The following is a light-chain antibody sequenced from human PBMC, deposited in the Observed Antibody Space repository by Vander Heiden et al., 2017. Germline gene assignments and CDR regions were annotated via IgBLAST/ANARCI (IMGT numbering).Light chain of an antibody. CDR3: QKYNSAPWT. CDR2: AAS. Sequence: DIQMTQPPSSLSASVGDRVPTTCPARQVISNYLAWYQQKPEKVPKLLIYAASTLQAGVASRSSGSGSGTDFTLTISSLQPEDVATYCCQKYNSAPWTFGQGTKVEIK. V-gene: IGKV1-27*01. CDR1: QVISNY. J-gene: IGKJ1*01.